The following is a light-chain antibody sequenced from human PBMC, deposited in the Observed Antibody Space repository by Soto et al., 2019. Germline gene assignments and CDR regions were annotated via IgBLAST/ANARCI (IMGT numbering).Light chain of an antibody. J-gene: IGKJ1*01. CDR1: QSISDF. CDR2: AAS. V-gene: IGKV1-39*01. Sequence: DIQMTQSPYSLSASVGDRVTITCRASQSISDFLNWYQQKPGKAPKLLIYAASTLQSGVPSRFSGSGSGTDFTLTISSLEPEDFATHYCQQTYSTPPTFGQGTKVEIK. CDR3: QQTYSTPPT.